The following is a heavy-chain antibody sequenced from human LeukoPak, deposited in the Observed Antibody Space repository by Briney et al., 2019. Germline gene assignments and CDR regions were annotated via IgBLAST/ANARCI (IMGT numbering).Heavy chain of an antibody. V-gene: IGHV1-46*01. CDR3: ARDSSGYSYGTPYFDY. D-gene: IGHD5-18*01. CDR1: GYTFTSYH. CDR2: INPSGGST. J-gene: IGHJ4*02. Sequence: GASVKVSCKASGYTFTSYHMHWVRQAPGQGLEWMGIINPSGGSTSYAQKFQGRVTMTRDTSTSTVYMELSSLRSEDTAVYYCARDSSGYSYGTPYFDYWGQGTLVTVSS.